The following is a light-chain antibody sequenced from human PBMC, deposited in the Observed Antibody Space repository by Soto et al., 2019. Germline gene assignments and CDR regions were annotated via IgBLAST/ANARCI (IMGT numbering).Light chain of an antibody. CDR1: QDIRND. V-gene: IGKV1-6*02. J-gene: IGKJ1*01. CDR3: LQDYNYPRT. Sequence: AIQMTQSPSSLSASVGDRVTITCRASQDIRNDLGWYQQKPGKAPKILINAASNLQSGVPSRFSGSGSGTDFTLTSSSLQPEYFATYYCLQDYNYPRTFGQGTRVEVK. CDR2: AAS.